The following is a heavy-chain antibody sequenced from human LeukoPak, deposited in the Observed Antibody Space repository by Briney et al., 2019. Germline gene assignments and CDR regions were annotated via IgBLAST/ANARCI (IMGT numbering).Heavy chain of an antibody. D-gene: IGHD2-15*01. CDR2: INPNSGGT. Sequence: ASAKVSCKASGYTFTGYYMHWVRQAPGQGLEWMGWINPNSGGTNYAQKFQGWVTMTRDTSISTAYMELSRLRSDDTAVYYCAREKNYCSGGSCYYYYGMDVWGQGTTVTVSS. CDR3: AREKNYCSGGSCYYYYGMDV. CDR1: GYTFTGYY. V-gene: IGHV1-2*04. J-gene: IGHJ6*02.